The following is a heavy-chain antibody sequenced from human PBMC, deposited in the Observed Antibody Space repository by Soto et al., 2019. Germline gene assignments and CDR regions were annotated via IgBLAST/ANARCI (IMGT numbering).Heavy chain of an antibody. Sequence: ASVKVSCKPSGYTFTANYIHWVRQAPGQGLEWMGWMSTNSGGTKFAQKFQGRVTMTRDTSISTAYMELSRLRSDDTAVYYCARDSLFGVVTTYGMDVWGQGTTVTVSS. CDR3: ARDSLFGVVTTYGMDV. V-gene: IGHV1-2*02. J-gene: IGHJ6*02. CDR1: GYTFTANY. CDR2: MSTNSGGT. D-gene: IGHD3-3*01.